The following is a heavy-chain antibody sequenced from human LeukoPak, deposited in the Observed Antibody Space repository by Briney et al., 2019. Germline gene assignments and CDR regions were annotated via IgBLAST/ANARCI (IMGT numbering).Heavy chain of an antibody. J-gene: IGHJ4*02. CDR2: IYHSGRT. Sequence: SETLSLTCAVSGGSISSSNWWSWVRQPPGKGLEWIGEIYHSGRTNYTPSLKSRVTISVDKSKNQLSLKLSSVTAADTAVYYCARDDYDNSGYYFDYWGQGTLVTVSS. D-gene: IGHD3-22*01. V-gene: IGHV4-4*02. CDR3: ARDDYDNSGYYFDY. CDR1: GGSISSSNW.